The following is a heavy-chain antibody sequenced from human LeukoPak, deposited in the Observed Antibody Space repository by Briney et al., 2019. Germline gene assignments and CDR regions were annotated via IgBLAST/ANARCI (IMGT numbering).Heavy chain of an antibody. Sequence: PGGSLRLSCAASGFTFSTYWMSWVRQAPGKGLQWVASIKPDGSVTYYEDSVKGRFTASRDNAKNSLYLQMNSLRAEDTAVYYCAGANQFDFWGQGTLVAVSS. CDR3: AGANQFDF. D-gene: IGHD1-14*01. CDR1: GFTFSTYW. J-gene: IGHJ4*02. V-gene: IGHV3-7*02. CDR2: IKPDGSVT.